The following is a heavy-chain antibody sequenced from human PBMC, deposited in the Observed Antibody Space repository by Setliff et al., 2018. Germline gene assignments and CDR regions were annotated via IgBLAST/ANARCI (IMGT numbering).Heavy chain of an antibody. Sequence: PGGSLRLSCATSEFAFSGYGMHWVRQAPGKGLEWVSYISATSNTIYYADSVKGRFTISRDSAKNSLYLQMNSLRPEDTAVYYCARDRGGTNPWFDPWGQGTLVTVSS. J-gene: IGHJ5*02. V-gene: IGHV3-48*01. D-gene: IGHD3-10*01. CDR2: ISATSNTI. CDR3: ARDRGGTNPWFDP. CDR1: EFAFSGYG.